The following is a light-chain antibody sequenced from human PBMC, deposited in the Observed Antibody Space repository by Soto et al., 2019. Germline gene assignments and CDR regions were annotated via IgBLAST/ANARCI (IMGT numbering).Light chain of an antibody. V-gene: IGKV3-15*01. J-gene: IGKJ1*01. CDR3: QQYNNWPPWT. CDR1: QSVRSN. Sequence: EIVMTQSPATLSVSPGERATLSCRASQSVRSNLAWYQQKPGQAPRLLIYGASTRATGIPARFSGSGSGTEFTLTISSVRSEDFAVYYCQQYNNWPPWTFGQGTKVAIK. CDR2: GAS.